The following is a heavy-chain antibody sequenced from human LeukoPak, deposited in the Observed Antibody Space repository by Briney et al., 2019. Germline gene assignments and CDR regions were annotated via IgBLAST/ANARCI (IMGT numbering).Heavy chain of an antibody. V-gene: IGHV3-73*01. J-gene: IGHJ4*02. CDR3: TRPLGYCSGGSCASYDY. CDR1: GFTFSGSA. CDR2: IRSKANSYAT. D-gene: IGHD2-15*01. Sequence: PGGSLRLSCAASGFTFSGSAMHWVRQASGKGLEWVGRIRSKANSYATAYPASVKGRFTISRDDSKNTAYLQMNSLKTEDTAVYYCTRPLGYCSGGSCASYDYWGQGTLVTVSS.